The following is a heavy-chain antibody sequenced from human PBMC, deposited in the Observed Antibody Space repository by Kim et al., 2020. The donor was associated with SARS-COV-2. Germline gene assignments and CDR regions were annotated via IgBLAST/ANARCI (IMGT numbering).Heavy chain of an antibody. J-gene: IGHJ6*02. Sequence: SETLSLTCTVSGGSISSYYWSWIRQPAGKGLEWIGRIYTSGSTNYNPSLKSRVTMSVDTSKNQFSLKLSSVTAADTAVYYCARGGYDFWSGYYTGNYYGMDVWGQGTTVTVSS. CDR1: GGSISSYY. CDR3: ARGGYDFWSGYYTGNYYGMDV. V-gene: IGHV4-4*07. D-gene: IGHD3-3*01. CDR2: IYTSGST.